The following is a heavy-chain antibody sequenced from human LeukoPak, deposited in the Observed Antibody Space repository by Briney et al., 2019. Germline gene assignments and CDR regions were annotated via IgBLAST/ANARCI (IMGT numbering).Heavy chain of an antibody. D-gene: IGHD5-24*01. Sequence: SETLSLTCTVSGSSISSSYYWGWIRQPPGKGLEWIGSIYYSGSTYYNPSLKRRVTISVDTSKNQFSLKLSSVTAADTAVYYCARWGMGTTFDYWGQGTLVTVSS. CDR3: ARWGMGTTFDY. J-gene: IGHJ4*02. V-gene: IGHV4-39*01. CDR1: GSSISSSYY. CDR2: IYYSGST.